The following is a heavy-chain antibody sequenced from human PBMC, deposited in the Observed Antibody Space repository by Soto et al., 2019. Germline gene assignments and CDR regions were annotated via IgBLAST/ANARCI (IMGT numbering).Heavy chain of an antibody. CDR3: ARDAALLGADY. J-gene: IGHJ4*02. CDR1: GFTFSSYR. D-gene: IGHD2-21*01. V-gene: IGHV3-21*01. Sequence: EVQLVESGGGLVKPGGSLRLSCAASGFTFSSYRMSWVRQAPDKGLEWVSSIDTSSSHKYYADSMKGRYVISRDNTKNSLFLEMNSLRVDDTAVYYCARDAALLGADYWDRGTLVTVSS. CDR2: IDTSSSHK.